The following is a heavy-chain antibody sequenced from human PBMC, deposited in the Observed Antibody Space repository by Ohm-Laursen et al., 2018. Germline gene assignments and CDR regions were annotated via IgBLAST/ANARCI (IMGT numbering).Heavy chain of an antibody. Sequence: SLRLSCSASGFTFTNAWMSWVRQAPGKGLEWISYISSSSTTIYYADSVKGRFTISGDNAKNSLYLQMNSLRAEDTAVYYCAIGSMWYVSWGPGALVTVSS. D-gene: IGHD2-15*01. CDR3: AIGSMWYVS. CDR2: ISSSSTTI. J-gene: IGHJ5*01. V-gene: IGHV3-11*01. CDR1: GFTFTNAW.